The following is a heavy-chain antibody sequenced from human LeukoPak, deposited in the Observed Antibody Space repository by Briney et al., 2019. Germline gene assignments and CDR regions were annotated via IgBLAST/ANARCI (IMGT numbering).Heavy chain of an antibody. D-gene: IGHD5-18*01. V-gene: IGHV4-39*01. J-gene: IGHJ4*02. CDR3: GRHSGELWLPGSFFDY. CDR2: VDHSGST. CDR1: GGSISSRSYY. Sequence: PSETLSLTCTVSGGSISSRSYYWGWVRQAPGKGLEWIGSVDHSGSTYYNPSLKRRVTIAVDTSKNQFSLSLSSVTAADTAVYYCGRHSGELWLPGSFFDYWGQGTLVTVSS.